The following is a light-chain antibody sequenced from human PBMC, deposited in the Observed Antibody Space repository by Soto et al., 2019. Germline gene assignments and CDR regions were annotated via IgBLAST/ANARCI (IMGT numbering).Light chain of an antibody. V-gene: IGKV3-15*01. Sequence: EIVMTQSPATLSVSPGERATLSCRASQSVSSNLAWYQQKPGQAPRLLMYDASTRATGIPDRFSGSGSGTEFTLTISSLQSEDFAVYYCQQHNNSPPWTFGQGTKVEIK. CDR1: QSVSSN. CDR2: DAS. CDR3: QQHNNSPPWT. J-gene: IGKJ1*01.